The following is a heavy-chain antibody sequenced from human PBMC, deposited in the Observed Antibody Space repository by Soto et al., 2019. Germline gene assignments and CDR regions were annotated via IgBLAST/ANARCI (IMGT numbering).Heavy chain of an antibody. V-gene: IGHV3-33*01. CDR2: IWYDGSNK. CDR1: GFTFSSYG. CDR3: ARDSRVVVPAAMLTWGGWYFDL. Sequence: QVQLVESGGGVVQPGRYLRLSCAASGFTFSSYGMHWVRQAPGKGLEWVAVIWYDGSNKYYADSVKGRFTISRDNSKNTLYLQMNSLRAEDTAVYYCARDSRVVVPAAMLTWGGWYFDLWGRGTLVTVSS. D-gene: IGHD2-2*01. J-gene: IGHJ2*01.